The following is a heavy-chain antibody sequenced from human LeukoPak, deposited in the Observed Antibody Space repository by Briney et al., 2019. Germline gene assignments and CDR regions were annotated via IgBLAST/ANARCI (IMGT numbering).Heavy chain of an antibody. V-gene: IGHV4-59*08. CDR1: GGSIGSYY. CDR3: ARGVAGHDAFDI. Sequence: SETLSLTCTVSGGSIGSYYWNWIRQPPGKGLEYIGYIYYSGSTNYNPSLKSRVTISVDTSKNQFSLKLSSVTAADTAVYYCARGVAGHDAFDIWGQGTMVTVSS. D-gene: IGHD6-19*01. CDR2: IYYSGST. J-gene: IGHJ3*02.